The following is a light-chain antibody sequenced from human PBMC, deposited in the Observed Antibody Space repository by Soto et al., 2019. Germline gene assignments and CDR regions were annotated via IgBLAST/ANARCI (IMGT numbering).Light chain of an antibody. J-gene: IGKJ1*01. CDR3: QQYDSYSWT. Sequence: IVLTQSPGTLSLSPGERATLSCRASQSLSSGYLGWYQQKPGQAPRLLIYGASSRATGIPDRFSGSASGTDFTLTISRLEPEDFATYYCQQYDSYSWTFGQGTKVEMK. CDR1: QSLSSGY. V-gene: IGKV3-20*01. CDR2: GAS.